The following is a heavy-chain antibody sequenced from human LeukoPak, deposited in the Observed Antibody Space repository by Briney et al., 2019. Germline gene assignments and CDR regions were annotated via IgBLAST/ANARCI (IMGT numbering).Heavy chain of an antibody. V-gene: IGHV3-7*01. CDR2: IKQDGSEK. CDR1: GFIFSTYW. J-gene: IGHJ5*02. CDR3: AKDSLLTVVSPVAAS. D-gene: IGHD4-23*01. Sequence: GGSLRLSCAASGFIFSTYWMSWVRQAPGKGLEWVANIKQDGSEKYYVDSVEGRFAISRDNAKNSLFLQMNPLRVEDTAVYYCAKDSLLTVVSPVAASWGQGTLVTVSS.